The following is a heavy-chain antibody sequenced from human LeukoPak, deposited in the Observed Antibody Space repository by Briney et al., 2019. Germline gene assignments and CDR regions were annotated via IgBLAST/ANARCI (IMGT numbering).Heavy chain of an antibody. Sequence: ASVKVSCKASGYTFTGCYMHWVRQAPGQGLEWMGWINPNSGGTNYAQKFQGRVTITADESTSTAYMELSSLRSEDTAVYYCASKRGRDWRYYGSGSLGPYYYYMDVWGKGTTVTISS. CDR3: ASKRGRDWRYYGSGSLGPYYYYMDV. V-gene: IGHV1-2*02. CDR1: GYTFTGCY. J-gene: IGHJ6*03. CDR2: INPNSGGT. D-gene: IGHD3-10*01.